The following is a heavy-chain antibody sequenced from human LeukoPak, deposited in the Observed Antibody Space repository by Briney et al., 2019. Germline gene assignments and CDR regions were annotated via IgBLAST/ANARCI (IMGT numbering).Heavy chain of an antibody. CDR1: GFTFSSYE. CDR2: ISSSGSTI. D-gene: IGHD6-19*01. V-gene: IGHV3-48*03. J-gene: IGHJ4*02. Sequence: QPGGSLRLSCAASGFTFSSYEMNWVRQAPGKGLEWVSYISSSGSTIYYADSVKGRFTISRDNAKNSLYLQMNSLRAEDTAVYYCARDLGIAVAGIFDYWGQGTLVTVSS. CDR3: ARDLGIAVAGIFDY.